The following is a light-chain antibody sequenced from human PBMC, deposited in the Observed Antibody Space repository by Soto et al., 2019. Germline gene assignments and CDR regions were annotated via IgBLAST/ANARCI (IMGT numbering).Light chain of an antibody. Sequence: EIVLTQSPATLSLSPGERATLSCRARQSVSSYLGSYQQKPGQAPRLLICDASNRATGIPARFSGSGSGTDFTLTISSLEPEDFAVYYCQQRSNWPPITFGQGTRLEIK. CDR1: QSVSSY. CDR3: QQRSNWPPIT. CDR2: DAS. J-gene: IGKJ5*01. V-gene: IGKV3-11*01.